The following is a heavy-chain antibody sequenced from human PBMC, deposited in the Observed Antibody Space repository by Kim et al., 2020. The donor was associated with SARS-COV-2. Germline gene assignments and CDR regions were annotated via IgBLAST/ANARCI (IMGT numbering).Heavy chain of an antibody. D-gene: IGHD3-10*01. CDR3: ANGPYGSGTYYSDY. Sequence: ADSVEGRFTNSTDNSKNTLYLQMNSLRAEDTAVYYCANGPYGSGTYYSDYWGQGTLVTVSS. V-gene: IGHV3-23*03. J-gene: IGHJ4*02.